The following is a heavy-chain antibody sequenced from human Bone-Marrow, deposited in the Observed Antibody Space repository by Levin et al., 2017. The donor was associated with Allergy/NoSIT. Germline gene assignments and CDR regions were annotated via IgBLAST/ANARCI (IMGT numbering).Heavy chain of an antibody. CDR3: AMVRGVIMVDAFDI. Sequence: LSLPCAASGFTFSSYAMHWVRQAPGKGLEWVAVISYDGSNKYYADSVKGRFTISRDNSKNTLYLQMNSLRAEDTAVYYCAMVRGVIMVDAFDIWGQGTMVTVSS. J-gene: IGHJ3*02. CDR2: ISYDGSNK. CDR1: GFTFSSYA. D-gene: IGHD3-10*01. V-gene: IGHV3-30-3*01.